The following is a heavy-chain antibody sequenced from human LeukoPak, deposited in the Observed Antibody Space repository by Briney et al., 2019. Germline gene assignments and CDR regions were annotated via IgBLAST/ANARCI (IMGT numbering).Heavy chain of an antibody. CDR3: ARVSGTIRIWPQPFGDGMDV. Sequence: GGSLRLSCAAPRFTFSSYVMSWVRQAPGKGLECVSAISGSGHSTYYADSVKGRFTISRDNSKNTLYLQMNSPRAEDTAVYYCARVSGTIRIWPQPFGDGMDVWGQGTTVTVSS. D-gene: IGHD2/OR15-2a*01. V-gene: IGHV3-23*01. J-gene: IGHJ6*02. CDR1: RFTFSSYV. CDR2: ISGSGHST.